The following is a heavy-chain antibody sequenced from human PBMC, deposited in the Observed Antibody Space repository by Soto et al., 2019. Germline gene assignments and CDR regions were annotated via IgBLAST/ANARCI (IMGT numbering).Heavy chain of an antibody. Sequence: GASVKVSCKASGYMFTNYAIHWVRQAPGQSLEWMGWINSANGNTQHSQKFPGRVTITRDTSASTDYMELSSLRSEDTAVYYCARLVAPGEFDSWGQGTLVTVSS. J-gene: IGHJ4*02. CDR1: GYMFTNYA. CDR2: INSANGNT. CDR3: ARLVAPGEFDS. D-gene: IGHD7-27*01. V-gene: IGHV1-3*01.